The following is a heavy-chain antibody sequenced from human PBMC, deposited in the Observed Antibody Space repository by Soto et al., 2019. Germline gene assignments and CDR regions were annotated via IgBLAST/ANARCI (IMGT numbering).Heavy chain of an antibody. J-gene: IGHJ3*02. CDR2: IYYSGST. V-gene: IGHV4-39*01. Sequence: PSETLSLTCTVSGGSISSSSYYWGWIRQPPGKGLEWIGSIYYSGSTYYNPSLKSRVTISVDTSKNQFSLKLSSVTAADTAVYYCARGSKDSSGYYYGAFDIWGQGTVVTVSS. CDR3: ARGSKDSSGYYYGAFDI. CDR1: GGSISSSSYY. D-gene: IGHD3-22*01.